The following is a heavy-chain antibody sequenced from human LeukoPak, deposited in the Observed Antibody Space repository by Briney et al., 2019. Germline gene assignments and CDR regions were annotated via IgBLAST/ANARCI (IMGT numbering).Heavy chain of an antibody. Sequence: AASVKVSCKASGGTFSSYAISWVRQAPGQGLEWMGRIIPILGIANYAQKFQGRVTITADKSTSTAYMELSSLRSEDTAVYYCARVRSTDAFDIWGQGTMVTVSS. V-gene: IGHV1-69*04. CDR3: ARVRSTDAFDI. CDR1: GGTFSSYA. J-gene: IGHJ3*02. D-gene: IGHD3-10*01. CDR2: IIPILGIA.